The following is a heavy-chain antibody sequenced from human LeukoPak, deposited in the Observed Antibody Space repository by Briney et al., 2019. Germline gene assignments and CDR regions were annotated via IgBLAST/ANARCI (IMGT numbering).Heavy chain of an antibody. CDR2: ITPIFGTA. CDR1: GGTFSSYA. Sequence: SVKVSCKASGGTFSSYAISWVRQAPGQGLEWMGGITPIFGTANYAQKFQGRVTITADESTSTAYMELRSLRSDDTAVYYCARVIRGYCSGGSCPRGYFDYWGQGTLVTVSS. D-gene: IGHD2-15*01. J-gene: IGHJ4*02. CDR3: ARVIRGYCSGGSCPRGYFDY. V-gene: IGHV1-69*13.